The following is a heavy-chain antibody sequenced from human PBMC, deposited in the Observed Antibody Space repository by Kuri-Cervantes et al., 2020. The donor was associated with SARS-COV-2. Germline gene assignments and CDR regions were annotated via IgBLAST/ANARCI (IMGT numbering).Heavy chain of an antibody. CDR1: VGSFSESY. D-gene: IGHD2-2*01. V-gene: IGHV4-34*01. CDR2: INHSENT. Sequence: GSLRLSCAVSVGSFSESYWTWIRQPPGKGLQWIGEINHSENTNYNPSLKSRVTISVDTSKNQFSLKLSSVTAADTAVYYCARWDIVVVPAAPKGAFDIWGQGTMVTVSS. J-gene: IGHJ3*02. CDR3: ARWDIVVVPAAPKGAFDI.